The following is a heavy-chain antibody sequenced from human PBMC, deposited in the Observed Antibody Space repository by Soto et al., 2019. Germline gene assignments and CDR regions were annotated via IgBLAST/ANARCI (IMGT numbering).Heavy chain of an antibody. D-gene: IGHD2-2*01. CDR2: IYYSGST. J-gene: IGHJ5*02. CDR3: ARLLLPQYCSSTSCPSNWFDP. V-gene: IGHV4-39*01. CDR1: GGSISSSSYY. Sequence: QLQLQESGPGLVKPSETLSLTCTVSGGSISSSSYYWGWIRQPPGKGLEWIGSIYYSGSTYYNPSLKSRVTISVDTSKNQFSLKLSSVTAADTAVYYCARLLLPQYCSSTSCPSNWFDPWGQGTLVTVSS.